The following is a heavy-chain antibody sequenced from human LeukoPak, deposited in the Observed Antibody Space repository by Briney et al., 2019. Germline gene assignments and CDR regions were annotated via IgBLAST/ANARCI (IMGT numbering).Heavy chain of an antibody. CDR1: GFTFSSYW. J-gene: IGHJ4*02. CDR2: INTDGSST. CDR3: ARVDKRGITIFGVVIEYFDY. Sequence: PGGSLRLSCAASGFTFSSYWMHWVRQAPGKGLVWVSRINTDGSSTSYADSVKGRFTISRDNAKNTLYLQMNSLRAEDTAVYYCARVDKRGITIFGVVIEYFDYWGQGTLVTVSS. V-gene: IGHV3-74*01. D-gene: IGHD3-3*01.